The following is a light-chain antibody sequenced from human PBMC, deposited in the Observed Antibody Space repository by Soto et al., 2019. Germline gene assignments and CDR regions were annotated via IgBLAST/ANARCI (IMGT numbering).Light chain of an antibody. Sequence: IVLTQSPVSLSLSPGERAALSCRASQSVSSSYLAWYQQKPGQAPRLLIYGASTRATGIPARFSGSGSGTEFTLTISSLQSEDFAVYYCQQYKSWPYTFGQRT. J-gene: IGKJ2*01. CDR3: QQYKSWPYT. CDR1: QSVSSSY. CDR2: GAS. V-gene: IGKV3-15*01.